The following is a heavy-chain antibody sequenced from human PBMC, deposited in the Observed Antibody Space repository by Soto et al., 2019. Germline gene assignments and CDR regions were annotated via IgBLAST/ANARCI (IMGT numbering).Heavy chain of an antibody. J-gene: IGHJ4*02. CDR2: ISYDGSNK. Sequence: QVQLVESGGGVVQPGRSLRLSCAASGFTFSSYAMHWVRQAPGKGLEWVAVISYDGSNKYYADSVKGRFTISRDNSKNTLYLQMNSLRAEDMAVYYCARLVDTAMVPIDYWGQGTLVTVSS. CDR1: GFTFSSYA. V-gene: IGHV3-30-3*01. D-gene: IGHD5-18*01. CDR3: ARLVDTAMVPIDY.